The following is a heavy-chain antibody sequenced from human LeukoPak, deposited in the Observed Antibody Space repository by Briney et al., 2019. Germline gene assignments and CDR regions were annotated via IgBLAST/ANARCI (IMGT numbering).Heavy chain of an antibody. V-gene: IGHV4-31*03. CDR1: GGSISSGGYY. D-gene: IGHD2-8*01. J-gene: IGHJ3*02. CDR3: ARVLMVYRDAFDI. CDR2: IYYSGST. Sequence: PSETLSLTCTVSGGSISSGGYYWSWIRQHPGKGLEWIGYIYYSGSTYYNPSLKSRVTISVDTSKNQLSLKLSSVTAADTAVYYCARVLMVYRDAFDIWGQGTMVTVSS.